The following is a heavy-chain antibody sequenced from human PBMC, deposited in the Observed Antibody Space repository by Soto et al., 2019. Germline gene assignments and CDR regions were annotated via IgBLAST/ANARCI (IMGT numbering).Heavy chain of an antibody. Sequence: EVQLLESGGGLVQPGGSLRLSCAASGFTFSSYAMSWVRQAPGKGLEWVSAISGSGGSTYYADSVKGRFTISRDKSKNTLYLQMNSLRAEDTAVYYCAKSDGDVWGSYRYPDYWGQGTLVTVSS. CDR2: ISGSGGST. V-gene: IGHV3-23*01. CDR3: AKSDGDVWGSYRYPDY. D-gene: IGHD3-16*02. J-gene: IGHJ4*02. CDR1: GFTFSSYA.